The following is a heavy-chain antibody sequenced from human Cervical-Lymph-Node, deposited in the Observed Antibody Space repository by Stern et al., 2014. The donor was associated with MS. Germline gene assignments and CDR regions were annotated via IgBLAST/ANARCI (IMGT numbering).Heavy chain of an antibody. CDR2: IIPILGTG. D-gene: IGHD3-10*01. Sequence: QVQLVQSGAEVKKPASAVKVSCKASGGRFSSYAFNWVRQAPGQGFEWMGGIIPILGTGNYAQKFQGRVTITANESRNTVYLEVSSLRPEDTAVYYCARDQRHLGSGSFAFDIWGQGTMVTVSS. CDR1: GGRFSSYA. CDR3: ARDQRHLGSGSFAFDI. V-gene: IGHV1-69*01. J-gene: IGHJ3*02.